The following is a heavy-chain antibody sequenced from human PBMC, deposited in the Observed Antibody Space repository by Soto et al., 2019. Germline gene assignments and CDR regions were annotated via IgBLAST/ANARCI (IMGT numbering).Heavy chain of an antibody. CDR3: ARGNPFNYAGFDV. D-gene: IGHD3-16*01. V-gene: IGHV1-8*01. CDR2: MNAKSGDT. Sequence: ASVKVSCKASGYTFSDFDINWLRQASGQGPEWMGWMNAKSGDTFFAQRFQGKFNMTWDTSLSTAYMEVGSLTSDDTAMYCCARGNPFNYAGFDVWRQVTTVPASS. J-gene: IGHJ6*02. CDR1: GYTFSDFD.